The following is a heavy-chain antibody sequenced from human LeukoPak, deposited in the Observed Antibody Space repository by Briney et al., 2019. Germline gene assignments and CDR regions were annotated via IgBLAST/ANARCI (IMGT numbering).Heavy chain of an antibody. J-gene: IGHJ5*02. CDR1: GFTFSSYW. D-gene: IGHD3-3*01. CDR3: ARVNYDFWSFLT. Sequence: GGFLRLSCAASGFTFSSYWMHWVRQAPGKGLVWVSRINSDGSSTTYADSVKGRFTISRDNAKNTLYLQMNSLRAEDTAVYYCARVNYDFWSFLTWGQGTLVTVSS. V-gene: IGHV3-74*01. CDR2: INSDGSST.